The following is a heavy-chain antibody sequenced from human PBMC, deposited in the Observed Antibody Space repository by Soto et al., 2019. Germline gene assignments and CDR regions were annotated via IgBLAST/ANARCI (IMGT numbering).Heavy chain of an antibody. J-gene: IGHJ6*02. Sequence: VQLVESGGGVVQPGRSLRLSCAASGFTFSSYGMHWVRQAPGRGLEWVAVIWYDGSNKYYADSVKGRFTISRDNSKNTLYLQMNSLRAEDTAVYYCARAGSYGDYYYYGMDVWGQGTTVTVSS. CDR3: ARAGSYGDYYYYGMDV. D-gene: IGHD4-17*01. CDR2: IWYDGSNK. CDR1: GFTFSSYG. V-gene: IGHV3-33*01.